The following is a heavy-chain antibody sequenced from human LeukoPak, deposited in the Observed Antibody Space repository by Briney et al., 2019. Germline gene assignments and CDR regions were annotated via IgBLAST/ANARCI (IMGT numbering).Heavy chain of an antibody. CDR2: ISSSSTYT. D-gene: IGHD5-12*01. Sequence: PGGSLRLSCAASGFTFSSYSMNWVRQAPGKGLEWVSSISSSSTYTYYADSAKGRFTISRDNAKNSLYLQMNSLRAEDTALYYCARAGIVATIFYDYYYYMDVWGKGTTVTVSS. CDR1: GFTFSSYS. V-gene: IGHV3-21*04. J-gene: IGHJ6*03. CDR3: ARAGIVATIFYDYYYYMDV.